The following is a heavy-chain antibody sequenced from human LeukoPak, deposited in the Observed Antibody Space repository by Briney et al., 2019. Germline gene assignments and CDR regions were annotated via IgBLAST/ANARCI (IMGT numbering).Heavy chain of an antibody. J-gene: IGHJ4*02. V-gene: IGHV4-59*01. Sequence: GSLRLSCAASGFTFSSYWMHWVRQAPGKGLEWIGYIYNGGSTNYNPSLKSRVTISQDTSKNQFSLKLSSVTAADTAVYYCAREGPRRDGYSHDYWGQGTLVSVSS. D-gene: IGHD5-24*01. CDR2: IYNGGST. CDR1: GFTFSSYW. CDR3: AREGPRRDGYSHDY.